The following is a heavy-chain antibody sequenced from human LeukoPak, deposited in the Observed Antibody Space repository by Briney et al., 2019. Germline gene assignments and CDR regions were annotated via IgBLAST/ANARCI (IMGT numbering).Heavy chain of an antibody. CDR3: LLWFGELPSVLFDY. V-gene: IGHV4-39*07. Sequence: PSETLSLTCTVSGGSISSSSYYWGWIRQPPGKGLEWIGSIYYSGSTYYNPSLKSRVTISVDTSKNQFSLKLSSVTAADTAVYYCLLWFGELPSVLFDYWGQGTLVTVSS. CDR1: GGSISSSSYY. D-gene: IGHD3-10*01. CDR2: IYYSGST. J-gene: IGHJ4*02.